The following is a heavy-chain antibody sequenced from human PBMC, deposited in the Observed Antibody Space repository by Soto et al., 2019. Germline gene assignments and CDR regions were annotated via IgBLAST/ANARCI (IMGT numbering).Heavy chain of an antibody. CDR3: AKDQDVDTAIVWDYFDY. Sequence: GGSLRLSCAASGFTFSSYGMHWVRQAPGKGLEWVAVISYDGGDKYYADSVKGRFTISRDNSKNTLSLQMNSLRAEDTAMYFCAKDQDVDTAIVWDYFDYWGLGTLVTVSS. CDR1: GFTFSSYG. D-gene: IGHD5-18*01. CDR2: ISYDGGDK. V-gene: IGHV3-30*18. J-gene: IGHJ4*02.